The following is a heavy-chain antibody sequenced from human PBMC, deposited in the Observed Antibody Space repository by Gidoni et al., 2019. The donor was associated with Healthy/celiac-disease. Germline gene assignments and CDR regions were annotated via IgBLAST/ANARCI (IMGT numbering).Heavy chain of an antibody. CDR1: GGSFSGYY. CDR3: ARALYYDYVWGSYRFNWFDP. Sequence: QVQLQQWGAGLLKPSETLSLTCAVYGGSFSGYYWSWISQPPGKGLEWIGEINHSGSTNYNPSLKSRVTISVDTSKNQFSLKLSSVTAADTAVYYCARALYYDYVWGSYRFNWFDPWGQGTLVTVSS. CDR2: INHSGST. D-gene: IGHD3-16*02. J-gene: IGHJ5*02. V-gene: IGHV4-34*01.